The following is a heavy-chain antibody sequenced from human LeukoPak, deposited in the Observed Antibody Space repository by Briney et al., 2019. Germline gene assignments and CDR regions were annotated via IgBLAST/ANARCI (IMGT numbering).Heavy chain of an antibody. Sequence: ASVKVSCKASGYTFTRYDINWVRQATGQGLEWMGWMNPNSGNTGYAQKFQGRVTMTRNTSISTAYMELSSLRSEDTAVYYCTRGREWYQLLNNWFDPWGQGTLVTVSS. V-gene: IGHV1-8*01. CDR2: MNPNSGNT. CDR1: GYTFTRYD. J-gene: IGHJ5*02. CDR3: TRGREWYQLLNNWFDP. D-gene: IGHD2-2*01.